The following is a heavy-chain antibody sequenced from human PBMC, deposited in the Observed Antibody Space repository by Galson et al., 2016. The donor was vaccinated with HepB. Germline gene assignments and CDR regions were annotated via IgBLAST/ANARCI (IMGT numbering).Heavy chain of an antibody. CDR1: GFTFSSYG. D-gene: IGHD3-10*01. J-gene: IGHJ4*02. CDR2: ISYDGSNK. Sequence: SLRLSCAASGFTFSSYGLHWVRQAPGKGLEWVAVISYDGSNKFYADSVKGRFTISRDNSKNTLYLQMNSLRAEDTAVYYCAKDRTPFAFLWFGEFDYWGQGTLVTV. V-gene: IGHV3-30*18. CDR3: AKDRTPFAFLWFGEFDY.